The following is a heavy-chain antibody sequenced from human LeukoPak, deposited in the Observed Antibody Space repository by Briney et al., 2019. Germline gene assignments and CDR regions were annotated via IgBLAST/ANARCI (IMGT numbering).Heavy chain of an antibody. Sequence: SQTLSLTCTVSGGSISGGSYYWSWIRQPAGTGLEWIGRIYTSGSTNYNPSLKSRVTISVDTSKNQFSLKLSSVTAADTAVYYCARDSYDFWSGSYYYYGMDVWGQGTTVTVSS. J-gene: IGHJ6*02. CDR3: ARDSYDFWSGSYYYYGMDV. V-gene: IGHV4-61*02. D-gene: IGHD3-3*01. CDR1: GGSISGGSYY. CDR2: IYTSGST.